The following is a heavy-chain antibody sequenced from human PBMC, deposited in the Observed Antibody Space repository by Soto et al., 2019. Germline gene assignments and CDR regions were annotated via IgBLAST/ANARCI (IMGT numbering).Heavy chain of an antibody. D-gene: IGHD6-13*01. J-gene: IGHJ5*02. Sequence: QVQLVQSGAEVKKPGSSVKVSCKASGGTFSSYAISWVRQAPGQGLEWMGGIIPIFGTANYAQKFQGRVTITADESTSTGYRELSSLRSEDTAVYYCARAAHAYSSSWYWFDPWGQGTLVTVFS. CDR1: GGTFSSYA. V-gene: IGHV1-69*01. CDR2: IIPIFGTA. CDR3: ARAAHAYSSSWYWFDP.